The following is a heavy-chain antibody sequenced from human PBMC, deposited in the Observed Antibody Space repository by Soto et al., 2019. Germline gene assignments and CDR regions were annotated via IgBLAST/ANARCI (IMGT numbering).Heavy chain of an antibody. J-gene: IGHJ4*02. CDR1: GFTLSSYG. CDR3: AKYEGGYSSSWLPYS. Sequence: PGGSLRLSCAAPGFTLSSYGMHWVRQAPGKGLEWVAVISYDGSNKYYADSVKGRFTISRDISKNTLYLQMNSLRAEDTAVYYCAKYEGGYSSSWLPYSWGQGTLVTVSS. CDR2: ISYDGSNK. D-gene: IGHD6-13*01. V-gene: IGHV3-30*18.